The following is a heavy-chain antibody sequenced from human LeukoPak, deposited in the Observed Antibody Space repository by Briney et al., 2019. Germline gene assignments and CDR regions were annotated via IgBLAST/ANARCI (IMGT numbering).Heavy chain of an antibody. J-gene: IGHJ6*03. CDR2: IYYSGST. V-gene: IGHV4-59*01. D-gene: IGHD1-26*01. CDR1: GGSISSYY. CDR3: ASNSGSYYGYYYYMDV. Sequence: PSETLSLTCTVSGGSISSYYWSWIRQPPGKGLEWIGYIYYSGSTNYNPSLKSRVTISVDTSKNQFSLKLSSVTAADTAVYYCASNSGSYYGYYYYMDVWGKGTTVTVSS.